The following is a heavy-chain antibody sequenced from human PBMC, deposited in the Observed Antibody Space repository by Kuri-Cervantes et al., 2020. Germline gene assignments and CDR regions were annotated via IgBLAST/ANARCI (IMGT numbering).Heavy chain of an antibody. J-gene: IGHJ4*02. Sequence: GGSLRLSCAASGFTFSSHGIHWVRQAPGKGLEWVAVVSYDGSNKYYADSVKGRFTISRDNSKNTLYLQMNSLRAEDTAVYYCARDHHYYGSGSYYKGFDYWGQGTLVTVSS. CDR3: ARDHHYYGSGSYYKGFDY. V-gene: IGHV3-30*03. D-gene: IGHD3-10*01. CDR2: VSYDGSNK. CDR1: GFTFSSHG.